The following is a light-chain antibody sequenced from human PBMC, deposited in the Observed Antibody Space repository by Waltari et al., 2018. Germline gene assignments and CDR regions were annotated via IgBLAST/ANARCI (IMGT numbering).Light chain of an antibody. J-gene: IGKJ1*01. CDR1: QGFSSW. CDR3: QQANTNTFPPT. CDR2: AAS. Sequence: DIQMTQSPSSVSASVGDRVTITCRASQGFSSWLAWYQQKPGKAPKLLIYAASSLQRGVPSRFSGSGSGTHFTLTISSLQPEDFATYYCQQANTNTFPPTFGQGTKVEIK. V-gene: IGKV1-12*02.